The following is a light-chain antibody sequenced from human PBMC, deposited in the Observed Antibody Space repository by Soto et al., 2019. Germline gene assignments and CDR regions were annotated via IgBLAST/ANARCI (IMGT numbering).Light chain of an antibody. CDR1: QTIDNNH. CDR2: GAS. CDR3: QQYVWSPPFT. V-gene: IGKV3-20*01. J-gene: IGKJ3*01. Sequence: EIVLTQSPGTLSLSPGERATLSCRASQTIDNNHLAWYQQKPGQAPRLLFYGASTRATGIPDRFSGSGSGKDFTFTISRLEADDFAVYYCQQYVWSPPFTFGPGTKVDIK.